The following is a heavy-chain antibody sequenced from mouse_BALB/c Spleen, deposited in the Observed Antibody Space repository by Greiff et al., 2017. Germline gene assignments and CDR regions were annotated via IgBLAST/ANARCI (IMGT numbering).Heavy chain of an antibody. V-gene: IGHV1-87*01. J-gene: IGHJ1*01. CDR2: IYPGDGDT. D-gene: IGHD2-4*01. Sequence: LVESGAELARPGASVKLSCKASGYTFTSYWMQWVKQRPGQGLEWIGAIYPGDGDTRYTQKFKGKATLTADKSSSTAYMQLSSLASEDSAVYYCARRGYYDYDLDVWGAGTTVTVSS. CDR3: ARRGYYDYDLDV. CDR1: GYTFTSYW.